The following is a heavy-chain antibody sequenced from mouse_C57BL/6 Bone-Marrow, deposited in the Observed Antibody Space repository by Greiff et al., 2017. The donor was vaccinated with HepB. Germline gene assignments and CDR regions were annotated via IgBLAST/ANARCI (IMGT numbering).Heavy chain of an antibody. Sequence: QVQLQQSGAELVRPGTSVKMSCKASGYTFTNYWIGWAKQRPGHGLEWIGDIYPGGGYTNYNEKFKGKATLTADKSSSTAYMQFSSLTSEDSAIYYCARRGIYYGNYDYAMDYWGQGTSVTVSS. D-gene: IGHD2-1*01. CDR1: GYTFTNYW. J-gene: IGHJ4*01. CDR2: IYPGGGYT. V-gene: IGHV1-63*01. CDR3: ARRGIYYGNYDYAMDY.